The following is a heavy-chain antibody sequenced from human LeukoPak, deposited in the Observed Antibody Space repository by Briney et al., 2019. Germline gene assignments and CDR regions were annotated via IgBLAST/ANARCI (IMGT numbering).Heavy chain of an antibody. V-gene: IGHV3-66*01. J-gene: IGHJ4*02. CDR1: GFTVSSNY. CDR2: IYSGGST. Sequence: GGSLRLSCAASGFTVSSNYMSWVRQAPGKGLEWVSVIYSGGSTYYADSVKGRFTTSRDNSKNTLYLQMNSLRAEATAVYYCARAAYSYGHESLDYWGQGTLVTVSS. CDR3: ARAAYSYGHESLDY. D-gene: IGHD5-18*01.